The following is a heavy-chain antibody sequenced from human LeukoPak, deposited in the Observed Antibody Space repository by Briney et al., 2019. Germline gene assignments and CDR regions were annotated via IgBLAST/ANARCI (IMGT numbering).Heavy chain of an antibody. CDR1: GFTFSSHS. CDR3: ATDRGYYDSSGYYYGNYFDY. J-gene: IGHJ4*02. D-gene: IGHD3-22*01. Sequence: MSGGSLRLSCAASGFTFSSHSMNWVRQAPGKGLEWVSSISSSSSYIYYADSVKGRFTISRDNAKNSLYLQINSLRAEDTAVYYCATDRGYYDSSGYYYGNYFDYWGQGTLVTVSS. V-gene: IGHV3-21*01. CDR2: ISSSSSYI.